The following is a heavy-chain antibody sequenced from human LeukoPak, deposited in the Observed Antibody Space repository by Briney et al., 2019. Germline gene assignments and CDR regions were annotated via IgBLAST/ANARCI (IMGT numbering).Heavy chain of an antibody. V-gene: IGHV1-2*02. CDR2: INPNSGGT. CDR3: ARHHDSDY. Sequence: GASVKVSCKASGYTFTSYGISWVRQAPGQGLEWMGWINPNSGGTNYAQKFQGRVTMTRDTSISTAYMELSRLRSDDTAVYYCARHHDSDYWGQGTLVTVSS. J-gene: IGHJ4*02. CDR1: GYTFTSYG. D-gene: IGHD3-9*01.